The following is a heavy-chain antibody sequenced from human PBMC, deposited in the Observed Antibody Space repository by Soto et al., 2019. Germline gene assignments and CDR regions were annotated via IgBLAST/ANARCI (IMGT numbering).Heavy chain of an antibody. CDR3: AKRQLVATQLPPYYYYYGMDV. V-gene: IGHV3-23*01. D-gene: IGHD5-12*01. CDR1: GFTFSSYA. Sequence: GGSLRLSCAASGFTFSSYAMSWVRQAPGKGLEWVSAISGSGGSTYYADSVKGRFTISRDNSKNTLYLQMNSLRAEDTAVYYCAKRQLVATQLPPYYYYYGMDVWGQGTTVTVSS. J-gene: IGHJ6*02. CDR2: ISGSGGST.